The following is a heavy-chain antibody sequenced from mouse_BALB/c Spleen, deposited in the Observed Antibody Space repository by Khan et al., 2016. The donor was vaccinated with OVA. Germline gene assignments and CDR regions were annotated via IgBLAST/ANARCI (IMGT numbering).Heavy chain of an antibody. V-gene: IGHV1-18*01. CDR2: IIPNNGGT. Sequence: EVQLQQSGPELVKPGASVKISCKTSGYTFTEYTMHWVKQSHGKSLEWIGGIIPNNGGTTYNQKFKGKATLTVDKSSSTAYMELRSLTSEDSAVYYCARGAFYRYDGYFDVWGAGTTVTVSS. D-gene: IGHD2-14*01. CDR1: GYTFTEYT. CDR3: ARGAFYRYDGYFDV. J-gene: IGHJ1*01.